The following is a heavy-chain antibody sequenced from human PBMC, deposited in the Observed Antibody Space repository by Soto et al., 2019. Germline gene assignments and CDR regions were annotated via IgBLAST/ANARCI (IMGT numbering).Heavy chain of an antibody. D-gene: IGHD6-19*01. CDR1: GYSFTSYW. Sequence: GESLKISCKVSGYSFTSYWISWLRQVPGKVLEWMGRIDPSDSYTNYSPSFQGHVTISADKSISTAYLQWSSLKASDTAMYYCARSSPGYSSEMDGLGQGTPVIVSS. J-gene: IGHJ6*02. CDR3: ARSSPGYSSEMDG. V-gene: IGHV5-10-1*01. CDR2: IDPSDSYT.